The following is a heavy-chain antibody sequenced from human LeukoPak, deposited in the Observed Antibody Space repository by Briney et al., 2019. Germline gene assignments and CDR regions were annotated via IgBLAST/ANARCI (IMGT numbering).Heavy chain of an antibody. J-gene: IGHJ4*02. CDR1: GFTVSSNY. Sequence: GGSLRLSCAASGFTVSSNYMSWVRQAPGKGLEWVSVIYSGGSTYYADSVKGRFTISRDNSKNTLYLQMNSLRAEDTAVYYCAKDQRSIAVAGYFDYWGQGTLVTVSS. CDR3: AKDQRSIAVAGYFDY. V-gene: IGHV3-66*01. CDR2: IYSGGST. D-gene: IGHD6-19*01.